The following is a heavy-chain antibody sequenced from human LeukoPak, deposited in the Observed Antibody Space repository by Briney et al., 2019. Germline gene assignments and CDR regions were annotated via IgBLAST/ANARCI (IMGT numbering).Heavy chain of an antibody. J-gene: IGHJ6*02. CDR3: ARRRGSYYYGMDV. CDR1: GGSISSYY. CDR2: IYYSGST. V-gene: IGHV4-59*08. Sequence: SETLSLTCTVSGGSISSYYWSWIRQPPGKGLEWIGYIYYSGSTNYNPSLKSRVTLSVDTSKNQFSLNLSSVTAANTAVYYRARRRGSYYYGMDVWGQGTTVTVSS.